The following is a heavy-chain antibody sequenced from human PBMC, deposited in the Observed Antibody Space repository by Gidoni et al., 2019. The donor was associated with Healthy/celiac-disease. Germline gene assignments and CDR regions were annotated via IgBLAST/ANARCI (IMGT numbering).Heavy chain of an antibody. CDR3: ARDDHDFGI. CDR1: GYSISSGYY. V-gene: IGHV4-38-2*02. J-gene: IGHJ3*02. CDR2: IYHSGST. Sequence: QVQLQESGPGLVKPSETLSLTCAVSGYSISSGYYWGWIRQPPGKGLEWIGSIYHSGSTYYNPSLKSRVTISVDTSKNQFSLKLSSVTAADTAVYYCARDDHDFGIWGQGTMVTVSS.